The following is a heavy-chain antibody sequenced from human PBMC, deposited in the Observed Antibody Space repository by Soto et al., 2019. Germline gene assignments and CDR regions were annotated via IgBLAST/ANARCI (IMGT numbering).Heavy chain of an antibody. CDR1: GGSISSSSYY. Sequence: SETLSLTCTVSGGSISSSSYYWGWIRQPPGKGLEWIGSIYYSGSTYYNPSLKSRVTISVDTSKNQFSLKLSSVTAADTAVYYCARHAGGTIFGVVIMAPAWFDPWGQGTLVTVSS. J-gene: IGHJ5*02. V-gene: IGHV4-39*01. CDR3: ARHAGGTIFGVVIMAPAWFDP. D-gene: IGHD3-3*01. CDR2: IYYSGST.